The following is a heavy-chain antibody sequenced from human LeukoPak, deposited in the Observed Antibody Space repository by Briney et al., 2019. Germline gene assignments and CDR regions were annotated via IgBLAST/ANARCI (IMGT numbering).Heavy chain of an antibody. CDR2: IYYSGST. D-gene: IGHD2-8*01. V-gene: IGHV4-38-2*02. Sequence: SETLSLTCTVSGYSISSGYYWGWIRQPPGKGLEWIGSIYYSGSTYYNPSLKSRVTISVDTSKNQFSLKLSSVTAADTAVYYCARQREWHHAFDIWGQGTMVTVSS. CDR3: ARQREWHHAFDI. J-gene: IGHJ3*02. CDR1: GYSISSGYY.